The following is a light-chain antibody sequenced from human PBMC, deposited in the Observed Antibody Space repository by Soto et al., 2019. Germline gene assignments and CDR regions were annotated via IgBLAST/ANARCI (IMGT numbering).Light chain of an antibody. Sequence: QSVLTQPASVSGSPGQSITISCTGTSSDVGGYNYVSWYQHHPGKAPKLMIYDVSNRPSGVSDRFSASKSGNTASLTICGLEAEDAADYYCSSYTSMSTYVFGAGTKVTVL. CDR3: SSYTSMSTYV. V-gene: IGLV2-14*03. CDR2: DVS. CDR1: SSDVGGYNY. J-gene: IGLJ1*01.